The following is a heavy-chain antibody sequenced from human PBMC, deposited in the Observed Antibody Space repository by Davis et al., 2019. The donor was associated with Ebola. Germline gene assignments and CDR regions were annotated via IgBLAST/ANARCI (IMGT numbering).Heavy chain of an antibody. V-gene: IGHV4-39*01. Sequence: MPSETLSLTCTVSGGSISSSSYYWGWIRQPPGSGLEWIGTIYYSGSTYYNPSLKNRVTISVDTSKNQFSLKLSSVTAADTAVYYCARGEEVIVVVVAATDRFDYYGMDVWGQGTTVTVSS. CDR3: ARGEEVIVVVVAATDRFDYYGMDV. J-gene: IGHJ6*02. CDR2: IYYSGST. D-gene: IGHD2-15*01. CDR1: GGSISSSSYY.